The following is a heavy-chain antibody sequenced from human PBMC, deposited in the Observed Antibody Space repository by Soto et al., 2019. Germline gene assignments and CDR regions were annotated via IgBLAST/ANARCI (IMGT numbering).Heavy chain of an antibody. V-gene: IGHV1-18*01. D-gene: IGHD1-1*01. CDR3: ARGRYGDY. CDR2: ISAHNGNT. CDR1: SYTFTSYG. Sequence: QVHLVQSGAEVKKPGASVKVSCKGSSYTFTSYGITWVRQAPGQGLEWMRWISAHNGNTNYAQKLQGRVTVTRDTSTSTAYMELRSLRSDDTAVYYCARGRYGDYWGQGALVTVSS. J-gene: IGHJ4*02.